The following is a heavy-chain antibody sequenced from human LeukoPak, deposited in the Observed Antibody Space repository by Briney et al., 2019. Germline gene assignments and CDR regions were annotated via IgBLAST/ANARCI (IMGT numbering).Heavy chain of an antibody. D-gene: IGHD1-26*01. CDR2: INSASTSI. J-gene: IGHJ4*02. CDR1: GFTFGTYT. CDR3: ARDYDGGSLDY. Sequence: PGGSLRLSCAASGFTFGTYTMNWVRQAPGRGLEWVSSINSASTSIHYADSAKGRFTISRDNTKNSLYLQMNSLRVEDTAVYYCARDYDGGSLDYWGQGTLVTVSS. V-gene: IGHV3-21*01.